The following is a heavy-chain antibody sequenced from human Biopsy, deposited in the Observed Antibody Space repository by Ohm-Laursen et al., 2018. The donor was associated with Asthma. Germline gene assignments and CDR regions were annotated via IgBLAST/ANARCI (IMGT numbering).Heavy chain of an antibody. CDR2: LIPVLGTP. CDR3: ARGYSGSDRIVYYYSGLEV. D-gene: IGHD5-12*01. J-gene: IGHJ6*02. V-gene: IGHV1-69*01. CDR1: GDSFSHYA. Sequence: GSSVKVSCKASGDSFSHYAISWVRQAPGQGLEWMGGLIPVLGTPDHAQMFEGRVTITADESTSTAYMELSSLSSEDTAVYYCARGYSGSDRIVYYYSGLEVWGQGTTVTVSS.